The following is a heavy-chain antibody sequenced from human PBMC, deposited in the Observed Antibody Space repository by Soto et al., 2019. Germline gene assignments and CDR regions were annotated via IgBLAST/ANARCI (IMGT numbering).Heavy chain of an antibody. Sequence: ASVKVSFKASGYTFTRYGISWVRQAPGQGLEWMGWISAYNGNTNYAQKLQGRVTMTTDTSTSTAYMELRSLRSNDTAVYYCARGYDFWSGYYLYGMDVWGQGTTVTVSS. CDR3: ARGYDFWSGYYLYGMDV. J-gene: IGHJ6*02. V-gene: IGHV1-18*04. D-gene: IGHD3-3*01. CDR1: GYTFTRYG. CDR2: ISAYNGNT.